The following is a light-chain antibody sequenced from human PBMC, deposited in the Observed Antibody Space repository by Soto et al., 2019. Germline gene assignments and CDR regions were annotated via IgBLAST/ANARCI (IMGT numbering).Light chain of an antibody. Sequence: QAVVTQPPSASGTPGQRVTISCSGSSSNIRSNSVNWYQQLPGTAPKLLIYRNNQRPSGVPDRFSVSKSGTSASLAISGLQSEDEADYYCATWDDSLNGVVFGGGTKLTVL. V-gene: IGLV1-44*01. CDR1: SSNIRSNS. CDR2: RNN. J-gene: IGLJ2*01. CDR3: ATWDDSLNGVV.